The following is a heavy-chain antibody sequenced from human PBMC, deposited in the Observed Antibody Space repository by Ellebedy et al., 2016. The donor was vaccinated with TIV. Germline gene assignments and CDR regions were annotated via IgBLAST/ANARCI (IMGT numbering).Heavy chain of an antibody. Sequence: PGGSLRLSCAASGLTLRHYALSWLRQAPGKGLEWVSAISAGGEVTYYADSVKGRFTISRDNTKNTLFLQMNSLRAEDTAVYYCAKGDGNPSFDYWGQGTLVTVSS. CDR1: GLTLRHYA. CDR2: ISAGGEVT. CDR3: AKGDGNPSFDY. V-gene: IGHV3-23*01. J-gene: IGHJ4*02. D-gene: IGHD1-14*01.